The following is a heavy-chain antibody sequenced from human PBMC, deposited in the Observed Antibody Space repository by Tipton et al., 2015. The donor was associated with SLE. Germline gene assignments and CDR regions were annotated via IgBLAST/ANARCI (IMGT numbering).Heavy chain of an antibody. V-gene: IGHV4-39*07. D-gene: IGHD3-16*02. Sequence: TLSLTCTVSGGSISSSPYYWAWIRQPPGKGLEWIATVYSGGNTYHIPSLKTRVTISVDTYKNQFSLKLSSVTAADTAVYYCAQAHLWGSYRYASDIWGQGTMVTVSS. CDR3: AQAHLWGSYRYASDI. CDR2: VYSGGNT. CDR1: GGSISSSPYY. J-gene: IGHJ3*02.